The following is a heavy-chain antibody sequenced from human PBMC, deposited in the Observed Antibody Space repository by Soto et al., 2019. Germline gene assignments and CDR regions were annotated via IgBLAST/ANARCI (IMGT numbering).Heavy chain of an antibody. Sequence: SETLSLTCTVSGGSISSSSYYWGWIRQPPGKGLEWIGSIYYSGSTYYNPSLKSRVTISVDTSKNQFSLKLSSVTAADTAVYYCARHEGYYDFWSGSSYYYYYYYMDVWGKGTTVTVSS. V-gene: IGHV4-39*01. CDR1: GGSISSSSYY. CDR3: ARHEGYYDFWSGSSYYYYYYYMDV. D-gene: IGHD3-3*01. CDR2: IYYSGST. J-gene: IGHJ6*03.